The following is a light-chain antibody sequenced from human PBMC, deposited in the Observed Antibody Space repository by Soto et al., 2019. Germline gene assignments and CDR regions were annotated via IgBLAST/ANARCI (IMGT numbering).Light chain of an antibody. CDR2: DVS. Sequence: EIVLTQSPGTLSLSPGERATLSCRSSQSVSSNYLAWYQQKPDQAPRLVIYDVSGRATGIPDRFSGSGSGTDFTLTISRLEPEDFAVYYCQQYGRSPMFGQGTKVEIK. J-gene: IGKJ1*01. V-gene: IGKV3-20*01. CDR3: QQYGRSPM. CDR1: QSVSSNY.